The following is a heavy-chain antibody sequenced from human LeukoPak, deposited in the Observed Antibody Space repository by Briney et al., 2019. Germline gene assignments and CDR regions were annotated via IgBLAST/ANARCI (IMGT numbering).Heavy chain of an antibody. J-gene: IGHJ5*02. V-gene: IGHV4-59*08. CDR1: GGSISSYY. Sequence: SETLSLTCTVSGGSISSYYWSWIRQPPGKGLEWIGYIYYSGSTNYNPSLKSRVTISVDTSKNQFSLKLSSVTAADTAVYYCAKLRMGIAAADRHWFDPWGQGTLVTVSS. CDR2: IYYSGST. D-gene: IGHD6-13*01. CDR3: AKLRMGIAAADRHWFDP.